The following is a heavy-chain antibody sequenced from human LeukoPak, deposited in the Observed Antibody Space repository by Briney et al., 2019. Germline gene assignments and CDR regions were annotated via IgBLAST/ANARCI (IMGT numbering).Heavy chain of an antibody. CDR2: ISGSSRTM. J-gene: IGHJ4*02. CDR3: ARDLGLNDYGGNIDY. Sequence: PGGSLRLSCAASGFTSSSYSMHWIRQAPGKGLEWVSYISGSSRTMYYADSVKGRFTISRDNAKNSLYLQMNSLRAEDTAVYYCARDLGLNDYGGNIDYWGQGTLVTVSS. V-gene: IGHV3-48*04. D-gene: IGHD4-23*01. CDR1: GFTSSSYS.